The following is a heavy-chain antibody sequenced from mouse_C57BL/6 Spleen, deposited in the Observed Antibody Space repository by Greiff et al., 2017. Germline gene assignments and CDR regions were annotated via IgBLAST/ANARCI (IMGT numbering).Heavy chain of an antibody. CDR2: ISSGSSTI. CDR3: ARTPFGDFFDY. J-gene: IGHJ2*01. V-gene: IGHV5-17*01. CDR1: GFTFSDYG. Sequence: EVLLVESGGGLVKPGGSLKLSCAASGFTFSDYGMHWVRQAPEKGLEWVAYISSGSSTIYYADPVKGRFTISRDTAKNTLFLQMTSLRSEDTAMYDCARTPFGDFFDYWGQGTTLTVSS.